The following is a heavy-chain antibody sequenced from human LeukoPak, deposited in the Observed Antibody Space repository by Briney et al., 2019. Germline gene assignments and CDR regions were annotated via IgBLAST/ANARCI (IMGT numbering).Heavy chain of an antibody. V-gene: IGHV3-48*03. Sequence: GGSLRLSCAASGFTFSSYEMNWVRQAPGKGLEWVSYISSSGSTIYYADSVKGRFTISRDDAKNSLYLQMNSLRAEDTAVYYCARAGSGRSPDWFDPWGQGTLVTVSS. CDR1: GFTFSSYE. CDR2: ISSSGSTI. J-gene: IGHJ5*02. CDR3: ARAGSGRSPDWFDP. D-gene: IGHD1-26*01.